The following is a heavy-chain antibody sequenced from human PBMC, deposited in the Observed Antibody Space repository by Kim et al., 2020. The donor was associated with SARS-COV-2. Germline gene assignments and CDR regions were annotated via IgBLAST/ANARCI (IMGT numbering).Heavy chain of an antibody. CDR3: ASLSDYPLYSSGGNSAFDI. V-gene: IGHV4-39*01. D-gene: IGHD6-19*01. Sequence: SETLSLTCTVSDGSISSSSYYWGWIRQPPGKGLEWIVTIYYSGSSYYNPSLKSRVTISVDTSRNQFSLKLSSVTAADTAVYYCASLSDYPLYSSGGNSAFDIWGQGTMVTVSS. CDR1: DGSISSSSYY. CDR2: IYYSGSS. J-gene: IGHJ3*02.